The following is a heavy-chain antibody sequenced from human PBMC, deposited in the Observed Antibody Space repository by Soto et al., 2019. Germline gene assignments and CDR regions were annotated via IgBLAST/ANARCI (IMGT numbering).Heavy chain of an antibody. V-gene: IGHV3-23*01. CDR2: ISGSGSST. D-gene: IGHD6-6*01. J-gene: IGHJ4*02. CDR3: VREASSSGLHLDH. CDR1: GFIFSDYA. Sequence: GGSLRLSCAASGFIFSDYAMSWVRQAPGKGLEWVSFISGSGSSTYYADSVKGRFTISRGNSKNTLYLQMNSLRAEDAAVYYCVREASSSGLHLDHWGRGTLVTVSS.